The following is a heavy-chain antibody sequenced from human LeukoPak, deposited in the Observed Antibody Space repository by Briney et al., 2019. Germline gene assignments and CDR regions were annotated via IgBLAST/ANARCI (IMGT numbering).Heavy chain of an antibody. Sequence: GGSLRLSCAASGFTFTSYAMTWVRQAPGKGLEWVSTITGSGGSTFYADSVKGRFIISRDNSKNTLYLEMNSLRAEDTAVYYCAQATVTTGAYFDYWGQGTLVTVSS. CDR2: ITGSGGST. CDR1: GFTFTSYA. J-gene: IGHJ4*02. V-gene: IGHV3-23*01. CDR3: AQATVTTGAYFDY. D-gene: IGHD4-17*01.